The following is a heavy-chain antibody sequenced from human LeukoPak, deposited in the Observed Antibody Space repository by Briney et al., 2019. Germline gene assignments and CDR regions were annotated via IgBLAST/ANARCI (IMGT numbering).Heavy chain of an antibody. CDR1: GFTFGDYA. CDR3: TRDMRPGPLDY. Sequence: GGSLRLSCTASGFTFGDYAMSWVRQAPGKGLERVGFIRSKAYGGTTEYAASVKGRFTISRDDSKSIAYLQMNSLKTEDTAVYYCTRDMRPGPLDYWGQGTLVTVSS. D-gene: IGHD1-14*01. CDR2: IRSKAYGGTT. J-gene: IGHJ4*02. V-gene: IGHV3-49*04.